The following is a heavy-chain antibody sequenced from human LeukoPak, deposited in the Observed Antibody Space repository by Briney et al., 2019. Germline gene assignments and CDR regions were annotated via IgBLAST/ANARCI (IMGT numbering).Heavy chain of an antibody. J-gene: IGHJ4*02. CDR1: GGTFSSYA. CDR3: ARGGSLGFDY. D-gene: IGHD1-26*01. Sequence: SVKVSCKASGGTFSSYAISWVRQAPEQGLEWMGRIIPILGIANYAQKFQGRVTITADKSTSTAYMELSSLRSEDTAVYYCARGGSLGFDYWGQGTLVTVSS. V-gene: IGHV1-69*04. CDR2: IIPILGIA.